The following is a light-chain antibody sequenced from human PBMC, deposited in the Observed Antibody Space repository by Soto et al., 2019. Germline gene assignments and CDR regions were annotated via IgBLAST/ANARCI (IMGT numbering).Light chain of an antibody. CDR1: SSDVGGYNY. J-gene: IGLJ1*01. CDR3: TSYAGGNNV. V-gene: IGLV2-8*01. Sequence: QSALTQPPSASGSLGQSVTISCTGTSSDVGGYNYVSWYQQHPGKVPKLMVYEVNQRPSGVPDRFSGAKSGNTASLTVSGLQAEDEADYYCTSYAGGNNVFGTGTKITVL. CDR2: EVN.